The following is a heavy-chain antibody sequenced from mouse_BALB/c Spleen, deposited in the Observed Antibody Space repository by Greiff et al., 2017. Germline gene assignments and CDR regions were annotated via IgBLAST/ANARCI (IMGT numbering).Heavy chain of an antibody. D-gene: IGHD2-4*01. Sequence: EVHLVESGGGLVQPGGSRKLSCAASGFTFSSFGMHWVRQAPEKGLEWVAYISSGSSTIYYADTVKGRFTISIDNPKHTLFLQMTSLRSEHTAMYYCARSDYDGGNYFDYWGQGTTLTVSS. V-gene: IGHV5-17*02. J-gene: IGHJ2*01. CDR1: GFTFSSFG. CDR3: ARSDYDGGNYFDY. CDR2: ISSGSSTI.